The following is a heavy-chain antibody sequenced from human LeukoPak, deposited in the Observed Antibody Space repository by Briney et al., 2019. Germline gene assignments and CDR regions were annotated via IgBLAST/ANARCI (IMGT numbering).Heavy chain of an antibody. CDR1: GGSISSSGYF. J-gene: IGHJ6*02. V-gene: IGHV4-39*01. CDR3: ARGRIAYYGMDV. D-gene: IGHD6-13*01. CDR2: IYYSGST. Sequence: PSETLSLTCTVSGGSISSSGYFWGWIRQPPGKGLEWIGSIYYSGSTYYNPSLKSRVTISVDTSKNQFSLQLNSVTPEDTAVYYCARGRIAYYGMDVWGQGTTVTVSS.